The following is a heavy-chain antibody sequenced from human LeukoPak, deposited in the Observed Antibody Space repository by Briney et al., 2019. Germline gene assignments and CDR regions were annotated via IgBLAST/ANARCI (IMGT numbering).Heavy chain of an antibody. D-gene: IGHD3-16*02. CDR3: ARDFGSLRSYLYYYGMDV. CDR2: INTNTGNP. CDR1: GYTFTNYA. V-gene: IGHV7-4-1*02. Sequence: ASVKVSCTASGYTFTNYAMNWVRQAPGQGLEWMGWINTNTGNPTYAQGFTGRFVFSLDTSVGTAYLQISSLKAEDTAVYYCARDFGSLRSYLYYYGMDVWGQGTTVTVSS. J-gene: IGHJ6*02.